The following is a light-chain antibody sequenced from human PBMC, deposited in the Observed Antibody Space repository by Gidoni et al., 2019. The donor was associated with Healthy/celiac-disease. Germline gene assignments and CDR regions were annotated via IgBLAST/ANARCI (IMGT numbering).Light chain of an antibody. CDR3: QQSYSTPYT. Sequence: DIQMTQYPSSLSASVGDRVTITCRASQSISSYLNWYQQKPGKAPKFLIYVASSLQSGVPSRFSGSASGTDFTLTISSLQPEDFATYYCQQSYSTPYTFGQGTKLEIK. CDR2: VAS. CDR1: QSISSY. J-gene: IGKJ2*01. V-gene: IGKV1-39*01.